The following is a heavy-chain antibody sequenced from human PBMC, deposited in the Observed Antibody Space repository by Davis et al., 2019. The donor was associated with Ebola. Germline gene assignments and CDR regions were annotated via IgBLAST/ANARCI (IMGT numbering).Heavy chain of an antibody. Sequence: ASVKVSCKASGYTFTSYGINWVRQAPGQGLEWMGWISAYNGNTNYAQKPQGRVTIITDTSQSTAYMELRSLRPDDTAVYYCARVSVVVPYGMDVWGQGTTVTVSS. D-gene: IGHD2-2*01. V-gene: IGHV1-18*01. CDR3: ARVSVVVPYGMDV. CDR2: ISAYNGNT. CDR1: GYTFTSYG. J-gene: IGHJ6*02.